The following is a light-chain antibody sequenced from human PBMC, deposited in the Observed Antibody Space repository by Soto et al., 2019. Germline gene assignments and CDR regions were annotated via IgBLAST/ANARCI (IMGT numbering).Light chain of an antibody. CDR1: QSVSDN. CDR3: QQYNTWPLT. Sequence: EIGMTKPPPTLSVSPGVRDSLSCRASQSVSDNLGCNQQKPCQAPRLLIYRASTMATGIPARFSGSGAGTEFTLTISSLQSEDFAVYYCQQYNTWPLTFGQGTLLEI. J-gene: IGKJ5*01. CDR2: RAS. V-gene: IGKV3-15*01.